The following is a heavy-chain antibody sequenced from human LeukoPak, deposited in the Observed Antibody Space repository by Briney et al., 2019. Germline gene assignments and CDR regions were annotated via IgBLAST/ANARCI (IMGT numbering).Heavy chain of an antibody. V-gene: IGHV4-38-2*02. J-gene: IGHJ4*02. Sequence: PSETLSLTCTVSGYSISSGYYWGWIRQPPGKGLEWIGSIYHSGSTKYNPSLKSRVTISVDTSKNQFSLKMSSVTAADTAVYYCARDGYSGNDGLWGQGTLVTVSS. CDR1: GYSISSGYY. CDR3: ARDGYSGNDGL. D-gene: IGHD5-12*01. CDR2: IYHSGST.